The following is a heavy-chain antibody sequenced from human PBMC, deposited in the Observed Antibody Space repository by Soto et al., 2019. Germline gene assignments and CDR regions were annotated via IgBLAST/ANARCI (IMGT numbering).Heavy chain of an antibody. CDR2: ISSNGGST. CDR1: GFTFSSYA. J-gene: IGHJ2*01. Sequence: GGSLRLSCSASGFTFSSYAMHWVRQAPGKGLEYVSAISSNGGSTYYADSVKGRFTISRDNSKNTLYLQMSSLRAEDTAVYYCVKQTTWSYWYFDLWGRGTLVTVSS. D-gene: IGHD4-17*01. CDR3: VKQTTWSYWYFDL. V-gene: IGHV3-64D*06.